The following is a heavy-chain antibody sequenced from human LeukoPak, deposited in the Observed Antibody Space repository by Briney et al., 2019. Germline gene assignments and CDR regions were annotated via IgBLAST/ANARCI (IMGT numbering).Heavy chain of an antibody. D-gene: IGHD3-3*01. J-gene: IGHJ6*02. Sequence: SETLSLTCTVSGGSISSSSYYRGWIRQPPGKGLEWIGSIYYSGSTYYNPSLKSRVTISVDTSKNQFSLKLSSVTAADTAVYYCARHSTPTYYDFWSGYSRPQVGYYYGMDVWGQGTTVTVSS. V-gene: IGHV4-39*01. CDR3: ARHSTPTYYDFWSGYSRPQVGYYYGMDV. CDR2: IYYSGST. CDR1: GGSISSSSYY.